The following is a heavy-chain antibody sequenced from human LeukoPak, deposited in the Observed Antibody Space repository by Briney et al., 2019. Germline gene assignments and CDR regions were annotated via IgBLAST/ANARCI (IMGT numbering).Heavy chain of an antibody. Sequence: GGSLRPSCAASGFTFSSYTMHWVRQAPGKGLEWVAVISYDGSNKYYADSVKGRFTISRDNSKNTLYLQMNSLRAEDTAVYYCARDAASPYYDFWSGYYGYYYGMDVWGQGTTVTVSS. CDR1: GFTFSSYT. CDR3: ARDAASPYYDFWSGYYGYYYGMDV. D-gene: IGHD3-3*01. CDR2: ISYDGSNK. V-gene: IGHV3-30-3*01. J-gene: IGHJ6*02.